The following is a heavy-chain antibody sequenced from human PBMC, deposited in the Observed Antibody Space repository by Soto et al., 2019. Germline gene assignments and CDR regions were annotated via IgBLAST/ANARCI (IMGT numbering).Heavy chain of an antibody. CDR3: ARDNRDYGDYLTDYYYYGTDV. D-gene: IGHD4-17*01. J-gene: IGHJ6*02. CDR1: GFTFSSYG. Sequence: QVQLVESGGGVVQPGRSLRLSCAASGFTFSSYGMHWVRQAPGKGLEWVAVIWYDGSNKYYADSVKGRFTISRDNSKNTMYLQMNSLRAEDTAVYYCARDNRDYGDYLTDYYYYGTDVWGQGTTVTVSS. V-gene: IGHV3-33*01. CDR2: IWYDGSNK.